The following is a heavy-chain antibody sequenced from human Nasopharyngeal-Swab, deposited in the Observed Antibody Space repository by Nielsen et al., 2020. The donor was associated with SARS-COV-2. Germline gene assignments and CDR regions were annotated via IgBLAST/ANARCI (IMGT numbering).Heavy chain of an antibody. CDR2: ISDDNTI. J-gene: IGHJ4*02. D-gene: IGHD3-9*01. V-gene: IGHV3-48*02. CDR3: ARDLELLTNYYALDY. CDR1: GFIFTTSG. Sequence: GESLKLSCEASGFIFTTSGMNWVRQAPGKGLEWISYISDDNTIFYADSVKGRFTISRDNAKNSLDLQMNSLRDEDTAVYYCARDLELLTNYYALDYWGQGTLVTVSS.